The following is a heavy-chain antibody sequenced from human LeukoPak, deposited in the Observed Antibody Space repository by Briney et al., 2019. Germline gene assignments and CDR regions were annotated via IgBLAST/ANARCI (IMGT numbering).Heavy chain of an antibody. D-gene: IGHD6-19*01. CDR2: INWNGGST. Sequence: PGGSLRLSCAASGFTFDDYGMSWVRHAPGKGLEWVSGINWNGGSTGYADSVKGRFTISRDNAKNSLYLQMNSLRAEDTALYYCARLGGSGWYGYYYYYMDVWGKGTTVTVSS. V-gene: IGHV3-20*04. J-gene: IGHJ6*03. CDR3: ARLGGSGWYGYYYYYMDV. CDR1: GFTFDDYG.